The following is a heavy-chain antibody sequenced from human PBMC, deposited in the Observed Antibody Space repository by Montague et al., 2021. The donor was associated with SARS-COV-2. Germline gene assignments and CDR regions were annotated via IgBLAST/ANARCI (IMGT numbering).Heavy chain of an antibody. CDR3: ARHLNYRDYGGDDY. CDR2: IHHTGST. Sequence: SETLSLTCAVYGGSFSNYYWTWIRQSPGKRLEWIGEIHHTGSTTYNPSLKSRVTISVDTSKNQFSLKLSSVTAADTAVYYCARHLNYRDYGGDDYWGQGTLVTVSS. D-gene: IGHD4-17*01. V-gene: IGHV4-34*01. CDR1: GGSFSNYY. J-gene: IGHJ4*02.